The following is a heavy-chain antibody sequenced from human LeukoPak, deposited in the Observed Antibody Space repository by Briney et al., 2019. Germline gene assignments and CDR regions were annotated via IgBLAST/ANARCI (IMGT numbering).Heavy chain of an antibody. D-gene: IGHD6-19*01. CDR1: GFIFSSYA. Sequence: GGSLRLSCAASGFIFSSYAMSWVRQAPRKGLEWVSSLSGSGISTYYADSVKGRFTISRDNSKNTLYLQMNSLRAEDTAVYYCARGNSGWYEEGYYFDYWGQGTLVTVSS. CDR3: ARGNSGWYEEGYYFDY. V-gene: IGHV3-23*01. J-gene: IGHJ4*02. CDR2: LSGSGIST.